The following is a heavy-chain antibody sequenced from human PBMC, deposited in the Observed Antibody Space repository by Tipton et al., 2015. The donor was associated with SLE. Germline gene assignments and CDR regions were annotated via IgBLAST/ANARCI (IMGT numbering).Heavy chain of an antibody. CDR2: ISNSGT. V-gene: IGHV3-48*03. CDR3: ARIYSGYEFDY. D-gene: IGHD5-12*01. Sequence: SLRLSCAASGFTFSRYEMNWVRQAPGKGLEWISYISNSGTYYADSVKDRFTISRDIAKNSLYLQMNSLRAEDTALYYCARIYSGYEFDYWGQGTLVTVSS. J-gene: IGHJ4*02. CDR1: GFTFSRYE.